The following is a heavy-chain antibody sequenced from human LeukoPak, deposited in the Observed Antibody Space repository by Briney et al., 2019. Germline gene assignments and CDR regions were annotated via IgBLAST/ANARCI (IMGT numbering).Heavy chain of an antibody. V-gene: IGHV1-2*02. D-gene: IGHD2-2*02. J-gene: IGHJ4*02. CDR3: ARDGGYCSSTSCYKSFDY. Sequence: ASVKVSCEASGYTFTGYYMHWVRQAPGQGLEWMGWINPNSGGTNYAQKFQGRVTMTRDTSISTAYMELSRLRSDDTAVYYCARDGGYCSSTSCYKSFDYWGQGTLVTVSS. CDR1: GYTFTGYY. CDR2: INPNSGGT.